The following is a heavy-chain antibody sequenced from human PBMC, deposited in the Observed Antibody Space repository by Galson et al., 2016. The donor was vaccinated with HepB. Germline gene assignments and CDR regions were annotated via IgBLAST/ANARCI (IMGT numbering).Heavy chain of an antibody. V-gene: IGHV4-34*01. CDR2: ISDSEVT. CDR1: GGSFSGYY. J-gene: IGHJ5*02. CDR3: ARVVVAATNWFDP. Sequence: SETLSLTCAVHGGSFSGYYWTWIRQSPGKGLEWIGEISDSEVTNYNPSLKSRVTISVDTSKNQFSLKLTSMTAADTAVYYCARVVVAATNWFDPWGQGTLVTVSS. D-gene: IGHD2-15*01.